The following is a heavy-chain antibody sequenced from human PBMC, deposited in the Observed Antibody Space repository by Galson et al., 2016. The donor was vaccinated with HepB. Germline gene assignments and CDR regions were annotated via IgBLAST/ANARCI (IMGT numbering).Heavy chain of an antibody. D-gene: IGHD3-22*01. CDR2: ISGYNGNT. CDR3: ARGDSSYHESSGYLGYYGLDV. V-gene: IGHV1-18*01. CDR1: GYTFSSYG. J-gene: IGHJ6*02. Sequence: SVKVSCKASGYTFSSYGIIWVRQAPGQGPEWMGWISGYNGNTNYAQKLQGRVTMTTDTSTSTAYMELRSLRSDDTAVYYCARGDSSYHESSGYLGYYGLDVWGQGTTVTVSS.